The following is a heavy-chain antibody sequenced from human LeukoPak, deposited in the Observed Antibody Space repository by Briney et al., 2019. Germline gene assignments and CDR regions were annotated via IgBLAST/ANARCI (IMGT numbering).Heavy chain of an antibody. D-gene: IGHD1-26*01. V-gene: IGHV4-38-2*02. J-gene: IGHJ3*02. CDR3: ARVYWRPGAHDAFDI. CDR1: GYSITTNY. CDR2: IDHIGNT. Sequence: PSETLSLTCTVSGYSITTNYWGWIRQPPGQGLEWIGTIDHIGNTFYNPSLTSRVSISVDTSKNHFSLNLTSVTATDTALYYCARVYWRPGAHDAFDIWGQGTMVTVSS.